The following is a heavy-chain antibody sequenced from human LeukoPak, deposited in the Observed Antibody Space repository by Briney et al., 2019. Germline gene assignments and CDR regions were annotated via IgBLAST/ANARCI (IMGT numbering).Heavy chain of an antibody. V-gene: IGHV4-4*09. CDR1: GGSISSYY. J-gene: IGHJ3*02. Sequence: SETLSLTCTVSGGSISSYYWSWIRQPPGKGLEWIGYIYTSGTTNYNPSLKSRVTISVDTSKNQFSLKLSSVTAADTAVYYCARHYYYDSVDIWGQGTMVTVSS. CDR3: ARHYYYDSVDI. D-gene: IGHD3-22*01. CDR2: IYTSGTT.